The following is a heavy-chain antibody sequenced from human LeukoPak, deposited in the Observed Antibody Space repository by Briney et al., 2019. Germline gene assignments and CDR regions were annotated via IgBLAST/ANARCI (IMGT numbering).Heavy chain of an antibody. V-gene: IGHV3-11*06. Sequence: GGSLRLSCAASGSTFSDYYMSWIRQAPGKGLEWVSYISSSSSYTNYADSVKGRFTISRDNAKNSLYLQMNSLRAEDTAVYYWARRPTGGGGLTGYTNWGQGTLVTVSS. CDR3: ARRPTGGGGLTGYTN. CDR2: ISSSSSYT. D-gene: IGHD3-9*01. CDR1: GSTFSDYY. J-gene: IGHJ4*02.